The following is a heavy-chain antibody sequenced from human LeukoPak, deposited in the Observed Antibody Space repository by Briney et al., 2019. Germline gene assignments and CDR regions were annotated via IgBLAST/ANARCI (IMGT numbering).Heavy chain of an antibody. CDR2: ISGSGGST. J-gene: IGHJ1*01. CDR3: AKSSDSSGYYYYFQH. CDR1: GFTFSSYA. Sequence: PGGSLRLFCAASGFTFSSYAMSWVRQAPGKGLEWVSAISGSGGSTYYADSVKGRFTISRDNSKNTLYLQMNSLRAEDTAVYYCAKSSDSSGYYYYFQHWGQGTLVTVSS. D-gene: IGHD3-22*01. V-gene: IGHV3-23*01.